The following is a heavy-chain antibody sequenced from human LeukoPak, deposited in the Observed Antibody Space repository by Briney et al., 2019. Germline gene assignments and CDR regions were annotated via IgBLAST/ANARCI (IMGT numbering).Heavy chain of an antibody. CDR3: ARGNWGIAAAGTWSPTRYYFDY. V-gene: IGHV3-33*01. D-gene: IGHD6-13*01. J-gene: IGHJ4*02. CDR1: GFTFSSYG. Sequence: GGSLRLSCAASGFTFSSYGMHWVRQAPGKGLEWVAVIWYDGSNKYYADSVKGRFTISRDNSKNTLYLQMNSLRAEDTAVYYCARGNWGIAAAGTWSPTRYYFDYWGQGTLVTVSS. CDR2: IWYDGSNK.